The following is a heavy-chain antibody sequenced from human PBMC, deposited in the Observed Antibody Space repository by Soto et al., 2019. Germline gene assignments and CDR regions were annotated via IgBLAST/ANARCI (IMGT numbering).Heavy chain of an antibody. J-gene: IGHJ6*03. D-gene: IGHD3-10*01. V-gene: IGHV1-18*01. CDR2: ISAYNGNT. Sequence: VASVKVSCKASGYTFTSYGICWVRQAPGQGLEGMGWISAYNGNTNYAQKLQSRVTMTTDTSTSTAYMELRSLRSDDTAVYYCARVFPWFGELFYYYYYYMDVWVKGTTVTVFS. CDR3: ARVFPWFGELFYYYYYYMDV. CDR1: GYTFTSYG.